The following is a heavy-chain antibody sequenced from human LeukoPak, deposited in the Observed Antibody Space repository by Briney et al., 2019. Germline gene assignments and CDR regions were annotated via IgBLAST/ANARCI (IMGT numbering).Heavy chain of an antibody. D-gene: IGHD1-26*01. CDR1: GFTFSSFG. Sequence: GRSLRLSCAASGFTFSSFGMHWVRQAPGKGLEWVALIWYDGSNQYYADSVKGRFTISRDNAKNTLYLQMNSLRAEDTAVYYCARAKWELPIDYWGQGTLVTVSS. V-gene: IGHV3-33*01. CDR2: IWYDGSNQ. J-gene: IGHJ4*02. CDR3: ARAKWELPIDY.